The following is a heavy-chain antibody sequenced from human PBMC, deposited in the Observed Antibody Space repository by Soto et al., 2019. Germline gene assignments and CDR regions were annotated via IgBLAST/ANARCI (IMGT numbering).Heavy chain of an antibody. D-gene: IGHD3-10*01. CDR2: INHSGST. CDR3: ARLPMVRGAYFDY. Sequence: SETLSLTCAVYGGSFSGYYWSWIRQPPGKGLEWIGEINHSGSTNYNPSLKSRGTISVDTSKNQFSLKLSSVTAADTAVYYCARLPMVRGAYFDYWGQGTLVTVSS. CDR1: GGSFSGYY. J-gene: IGHJ4*02. V-gene: IGHV4-34*01.